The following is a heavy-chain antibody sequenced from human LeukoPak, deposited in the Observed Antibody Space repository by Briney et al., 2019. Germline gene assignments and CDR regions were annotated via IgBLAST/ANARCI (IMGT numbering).Heavy chain of an antibody. CDR3: ARDSSGYYLEYFQH. CDR1: GFTFSSYS. CDR2: ISSSSSTI. Sequence: GGSLRLSCAASGFTFSSYSMSWVRQAPGKGLEWVSYISSSSSTIYYADSVKGRFTISRDNAKSSLYLQMNSLRDEDTAVYYCARDSSGYYLEYFQHWGQGTLVTVSS. V-gene: IGHV3-48*02. D-gene: IGHD3-22*01. J-gene: IGHJ1*01.